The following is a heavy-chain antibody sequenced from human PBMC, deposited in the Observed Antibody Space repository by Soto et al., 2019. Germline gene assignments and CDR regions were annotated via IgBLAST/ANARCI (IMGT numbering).Heavy chain of an antibody. CDR2: IYATGTT. CDR1: GASISGFY. CDR3: VRDGTKTLRDWFDP. J-gene: IGHJ5*02. D-gene: IGHD1-1*01. Sequence: TLSLTCTVSGASISGFYWSWIRKSAGKGLEWIGRIYATGTTDYNPSLKSRVMMSVDTSKKQFSLKLRSVTAADTAVYYCVRDGTKTLRDWFDPWGQGISVTVSS. V-gene: IGHV4-4*07.